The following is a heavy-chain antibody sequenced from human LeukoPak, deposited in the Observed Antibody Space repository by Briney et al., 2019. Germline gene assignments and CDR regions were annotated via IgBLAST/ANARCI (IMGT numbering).Heavy chain of an antibody. CDR2: ISSYGRNI. J-gene: IGHJ4*02. CDR3: AKDMYYFDHSGYLDY. CDR1: GSTSSTFA. V-gene: IGHV3-30*18. Sequence: ARSMTLSSQPSGSTSSTFAMHWVRQPPGKGREWVAGISSYGRNIWNADSVKGRITLSRDKSKNTLDLQANRLLEEHPDVYVCAKDMYYFDHSGYLDYWGRGTLVTVPS. D-gene: IGHD3-22*01.